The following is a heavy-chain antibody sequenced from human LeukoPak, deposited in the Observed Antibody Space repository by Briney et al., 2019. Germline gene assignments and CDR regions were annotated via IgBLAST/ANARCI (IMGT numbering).Heavy chain of an antibody. CDR1: GGSISSYY. Sequence: SETLSLTCTVSGGSISSYYWSWIRQPAGMGLEWIGRIYISGSTNYNPSLKSRVTMSVDTSKNQFSLKLSSVTAADTAVYYCARSAAGRDYYYYYMDVWGKGTTVTISS. D-gene: IGHD6-13*01. V-gene: IGHV4-4*07. CDR3: ARSAAGRDYYYYYMDV. J-gene: IGHJ6*03. CDR2: IYISGST.